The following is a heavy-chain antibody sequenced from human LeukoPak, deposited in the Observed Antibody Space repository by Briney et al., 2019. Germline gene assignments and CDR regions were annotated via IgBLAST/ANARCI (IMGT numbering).Heavy chain of an antibody. CDR3: AKVRGYNYGYFDY. D-gene: IGHD5-18*01. J-gene: IGHJ4*02. CDR1: GFTFDDSA. CDR2: ISWNSGSI. V-gene: IGHV3-9*01. Sequence: GGSLRLSCAASGFTFDDSAMYWVRQAPGKGLEWVAGISWNSGSIGFADSVEGRFTISRDNAKNSLYLQMNSLRPEDTALYYCAKVRGYNYGYFDYWGRGTLVTVSS.